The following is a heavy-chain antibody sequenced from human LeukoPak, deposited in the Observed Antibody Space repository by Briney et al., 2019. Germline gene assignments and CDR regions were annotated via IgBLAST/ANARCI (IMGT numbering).Heavy chain of an antibody. J-gene: IGHJ4*02. D-gene: IGHD3-16*01. Sequence: GGSLRLSCAASGFTFSDYYMSWIRQAPGKGLEWVSYISSSGSTIYYADSVKGRFTISRDNAKNSLYLQMDSLRAEDTAVYYCARDSDYDYVWGSNWGQGTLVTVSS. CDR1: GFTFSDYY. CDR2: ISSSGSTI. V-gene: IGHV3-11*01. CDR3: ARDSDYDYVWGSN.